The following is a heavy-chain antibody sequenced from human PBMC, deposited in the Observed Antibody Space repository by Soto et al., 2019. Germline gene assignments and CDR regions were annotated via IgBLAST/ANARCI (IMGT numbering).Heavy chain of an antibody. CDR3: ASAGNKSSRPMADY. Sequence: SETLSLTCTVSGASISSYYWSWIRQPPGKGLEWIGYISYSGSTNYNPSLKSRVTISVDTSKNQFSLKLSSVTAADTAVYYCASAGNKSSRPMADYCGQGTLVTVS. CDR2: ISYSGST. D-gene: IGHD3-10*01. V-gene: IGHV4-59*01. J-gene: IGHJ4*02. CDR1: GASISSYY.